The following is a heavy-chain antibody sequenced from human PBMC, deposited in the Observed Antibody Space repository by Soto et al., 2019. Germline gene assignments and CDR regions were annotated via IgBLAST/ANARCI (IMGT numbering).Heavy chain of an antibody. CDR1: GGTFSSYA. D-gene: IGHD3-22*01. CDR2: IIPIFGTA. V-gene: IGHV1-69*06. J-gene: IGHJ4*02. CDR3: ATEINDSSGYRIDY. Sequence: GASVKVSCNASGGTFSSYAISWVRQAPGQGLEWMGGIIPIFGTANYAQKFQCRVTITADKSTSTAYMELSSLRSEDTAVYYCATEINDSSGYRIDYWGQGTLVTVSS.